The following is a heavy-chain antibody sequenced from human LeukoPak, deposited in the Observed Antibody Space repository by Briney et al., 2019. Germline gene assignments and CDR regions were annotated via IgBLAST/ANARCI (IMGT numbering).Heavy chain of an antibody. D-gene: IGHD3-10*01. Sequence: SETLSLTCTVSGGSINSSSYYWRWIRQPPGKALGWIGSIYHSGYTYFKPSLKSRVTISVDTSKNQFSLKLSSVTAAGTAVYYCARSSMFRGVTVDYWGQGTLVTVSS. J-gene: IGHJ4*02. V-gene: IGHV4-39*01. CDR2: IYHSGYT. CDR1: GGSINSSSYY. CDR3: ARSSMFRGVTVDY.